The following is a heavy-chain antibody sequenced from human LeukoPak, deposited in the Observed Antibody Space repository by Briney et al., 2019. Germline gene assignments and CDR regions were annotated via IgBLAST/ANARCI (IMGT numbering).Heavy chain of an antibody. CDR2: ISRTSESI. CDR1: GFTFNTYS. CDR3: AKSTRAVMAMMDV. D-gene: IGHD3-16*01. V-gene: IGHV3-21*01. Sequence: GGSLRLSCAASGFTFNTYSMSWVRQAPGKGLEWVSIISRTSESIFYADSVKGRFTISRDNAKNSLFLQMNSLRAEDTAVYFCAKSTRAVMAMMDVWGKGTTVTVSS. J-gene: IGHJ6*04.